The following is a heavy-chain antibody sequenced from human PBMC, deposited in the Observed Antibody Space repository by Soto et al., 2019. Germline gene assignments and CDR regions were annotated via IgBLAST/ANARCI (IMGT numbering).Heavy chain of an antibody. CDR2: IYYSGST. Sequence: PSETLSLTCTVSGGSISSYYWSWIRQPPGKGLEWIGYIYYSGSTNYNPSLKSRVTISVDTSKNQFSLKLSSVTAADTAVYYCARAGSPYGSGSFKLFAPWGQGTLVTVSS. V-gene: IGHV4-59*01. D-gene: IGHD3-10*01. CDR3: ARAGSPYGSGSFKLFAP. J-gene: IGHJ5*02. CDR1: GGSISSYY.